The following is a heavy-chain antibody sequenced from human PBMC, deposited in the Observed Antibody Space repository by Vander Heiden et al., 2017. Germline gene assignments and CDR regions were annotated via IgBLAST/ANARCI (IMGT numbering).Heavy chain of an antibody. CDR1: GGPINSDAYY. D-gene: IGHD3-22*01. CDR2: IYYSGSS. V-gene: IGHV4-31*03. Sequence: QVQLQESGPGLVKPSQTLSLTCTVSGGPINSDAYYWTWIRQRPGQGLEWIGYIYYSGSSFYNPSLESRLSMSVEKSKNQFSLNLNSVTAADTAVYFCARESESNGYPSFFDSWGQGTLVTVSS. CDR3: ARESESNGYPSFFDS. J-gene: IGHJ4*02.